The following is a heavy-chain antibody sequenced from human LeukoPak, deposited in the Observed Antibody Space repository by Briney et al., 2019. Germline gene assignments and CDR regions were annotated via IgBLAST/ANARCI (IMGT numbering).Heavy chain of an antibody. Sequence: NPGGSLRLSCAASGFILRNEAMTWVRQAPGKGLEWVGRIKSQTHGATTDLAAPVKGRFSVSRDDSTSTLFLQMNSLKIEDTGVYYCALAWFGESRDGLDIWGHGTMVTVSS. D-gene: IGHD3-10*01. CDR2: IKSQTHGATT. V-gene: IGHV3-15*01. CDR1: GFILRNEA. CDR3: ALAWFGESRDGLDI. J-gene: IGHJ3*02.